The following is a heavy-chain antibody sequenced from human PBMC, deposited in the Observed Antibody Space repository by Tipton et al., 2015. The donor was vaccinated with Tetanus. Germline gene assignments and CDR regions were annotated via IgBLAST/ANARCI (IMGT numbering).Heavy chain of an antibody. CDR1: GGSISSYY. D-gene: IGHD6-13*01. CDR2: IYYSGST. CDR3: ARSEQQLVRGYYYYYYMDV. V-gene: IGHV4-59*01. Sequence: GLVKPSETLSLTCTVSGGSISSYYWSWIRQPPGKGLEWIGYIYYSGSTNYNPSLKSRVTISVDTSKNQFSLKLSPVTAADTAVYYCARSEQQLVRGYYYYYYMDVWGKGTTVTVSS. J-gene: IGHJ6*03.